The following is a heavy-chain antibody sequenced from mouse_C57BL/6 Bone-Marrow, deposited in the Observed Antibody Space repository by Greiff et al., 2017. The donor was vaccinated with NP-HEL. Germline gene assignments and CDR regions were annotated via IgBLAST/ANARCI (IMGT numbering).Heavy chain of an antibody. J-gene: IGHJ4*01. Sequence: EVQRVESGPGLAKPSQTLSLTCSVTGYSITSDYWNWIRKLPGNKLEYMGYISYSGSTYYNPSLKSRISITRDTSKNQYYLQLNSVTTEDTATHYCARGGYDERVYAMDYWGQGTSVTVSS. CDR3: ARGGYDERVYAMDY. D-gene: IGHD2-2*01. V-gene: IGHV3-8*01. CDR2: ISYSGST. CDR1: GYSITSDY.